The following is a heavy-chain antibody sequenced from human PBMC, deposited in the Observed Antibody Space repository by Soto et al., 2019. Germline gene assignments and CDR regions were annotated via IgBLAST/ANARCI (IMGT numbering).Heavy chain of an antibody. D-gene: IGHD3-22*01. J-gene: IGHJ3*02. Sequence: ASVKVSCKASGYTFTSYGISWVRQAPGQGLEWMGWISAYNGNTNYAQKLQGRVTMTTDTSTSTAYMELRSLRSDDTAVYYCAREYYYDSSGYYGAFDIWGQGTMVTVSS. CDR1: GYTFTSYG. CDR2: ISAYNGNT. CDR3: AREYYYDSSGYYGAFDI. V-gene: IGHV1-18*01.